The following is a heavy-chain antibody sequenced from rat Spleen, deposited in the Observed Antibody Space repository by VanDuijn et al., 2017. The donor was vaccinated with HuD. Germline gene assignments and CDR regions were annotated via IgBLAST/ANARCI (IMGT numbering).Heavy chain of an antibody. CDR1: GFTFNNDW. D-gene: IGHD3-1*01. CDR3: TRGPPMDA. V-gene: IGHV5-31*01. CDR2: ITYNGGSA. J-gene: IGHJ4*01. Sequence: EVQLVESGGGLVQPGRSLKLSCAASGFTFNNDWMTWIRQPPGKGLEWVASITYNGGSAYYPDSVKGRFTISRDNAKRTLYLQMNSLRSEDTATYYCTRGPPMDAWGQGASVTVSS.